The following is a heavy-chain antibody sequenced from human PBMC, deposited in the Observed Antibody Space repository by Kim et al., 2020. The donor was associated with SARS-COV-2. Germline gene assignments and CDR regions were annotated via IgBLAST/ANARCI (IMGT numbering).Heavy chain of an antibody. D-gene: IGHD3-10*01. CDR1: GFTFSSYA. CDR3: AKDHHLYGEGLVGAY. CDR2: ISGSGGST. J-gene: IGHJ4*02. Sequence: GGSLRLSCAASGFTFSSYAMSWVRQAPGKGLEWVSAISGSGGSTYYADSVKGRFTISRDNSKNTLYLQMNSLRAEDTAVYYCAKDHHLYGEGLVGAYWGQGTLVTVSS. V-gene: IGHV3-23*01.